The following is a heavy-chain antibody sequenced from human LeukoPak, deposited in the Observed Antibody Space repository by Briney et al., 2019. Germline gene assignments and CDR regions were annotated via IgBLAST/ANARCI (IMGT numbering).Heavy chain of an antibody. V-gene: IGHV4-31*03. J-gene: IGHJ4*02. CDR1: GGSISSGGYY. CDR2: IYYSGST. CDR3: ARFKWNDGTSIDY. Sequence: PSETLSLTCTVSGGSISSGGYYWSWIRQHPGKGLEWIGYIYYSGSTYYNPSLKSRVTISVDTSKNQFSLKLSSVTAADTAVYYCARFKWNDGTSIDYWGQGTLVTVSS. D-gene: IGHD1-20*01.